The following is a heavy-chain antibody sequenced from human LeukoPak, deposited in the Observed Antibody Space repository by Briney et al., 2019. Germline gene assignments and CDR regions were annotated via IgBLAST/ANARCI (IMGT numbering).Heavy chain of an antibody. D-gene: IGHD5-12*01. Sequence: GGSLRLSCAASGFTFSSYSMNWVRQAPGKGLEWVSSISSSSSYIYYADSVKGRFTISRDNAKNSLYLQMNSLRAEDTAVYYCAKAPHIVATRVGEGFDYWGQGTLVTVSS. CDR3: AKAPHIVATRVGEGFDY. V-gene: IGHV3-21*01. CDR2: ISSSSSYI. CDR1: GFTFSSYS. J-gene: IGHJ4*02.